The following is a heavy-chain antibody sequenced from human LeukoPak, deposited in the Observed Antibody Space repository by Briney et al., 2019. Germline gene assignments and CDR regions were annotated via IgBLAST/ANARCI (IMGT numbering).Heavy chain of an antibody. Sequence: KPGGSLRLSCAASGFTFSSYSMNWVRQAPGKGLEWVSSISSSSSYIYYADSVKGRFTISRDNAKNSLYLQMNSLRAEDTAVYYCARDPVRGYSYGLAGSWFDPWGQGTLVTVSS. D-gene: IGHD5-18*01. CDR2: ISSSSSYI. CDR3: ARDPVRGYSYGLAGSWFDP. J-gene: IGHJ5*02. CDR1: GFTFSSYS. V-gene: IGHV3-21*01.